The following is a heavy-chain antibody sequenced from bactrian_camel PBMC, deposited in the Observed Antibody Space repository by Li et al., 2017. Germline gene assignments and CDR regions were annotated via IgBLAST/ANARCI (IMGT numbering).Heavy chain of an antibody. Sequence: HVQLVESGGGAVQAGGSVRLSRALSGSSARWMGWFREAPGKEREGLAAIYTGGGDTYYADSVKGRFTISKDTAMNTMYLQMNSLKPEDTAIYYCMASMSRAASDYCQHGARKIWGQGTQVTVS. D-gene: IGHD4*01. CDR3: MASMSRAASDYCQHGARKI. J-gene: IGHJ4*01. V-gene: IGHV3S1*01. CDR1: GSSARW. CDR2: IYTGGGDT.